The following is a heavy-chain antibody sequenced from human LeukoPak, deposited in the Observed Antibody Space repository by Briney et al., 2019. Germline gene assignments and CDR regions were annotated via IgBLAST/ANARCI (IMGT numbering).Heavy chain of an antibody. CDR2: LSEGGRSS. J-gene: IGHJ4*01. D-gene: IGHD5-18*01. CDR1: GFTFSRYA. Sequence: GGSLRLSCAASGFTFSRYAMNWVRQAPGKGLEWVSSLSEGGRSSFYADSVKGRFSIYRDDTQSTLYLQMNNVIPADAALYYCTFSPLGFNYGYAYWGHGTLVAVSS. CDR3: TFSPLGFNYGYAY. V-gene: IGHV3-23*01.